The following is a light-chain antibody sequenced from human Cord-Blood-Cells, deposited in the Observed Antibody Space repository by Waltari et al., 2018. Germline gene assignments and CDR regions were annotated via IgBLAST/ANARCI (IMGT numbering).Light chain of an antibody. Sequence: DIQMTQSPSSLSASVGDRVHITCRASQSISSYLNWDQQKPGKAPKLLIYAASSLQSGVPSRFSGSGSGTDFTLTISSLQPEDFATYYCQQSYSTPPWTFGQGTKVEIK. J-gene: IGKJ1*01. CDR3: QQSYSTPPWT. V-gene: IGKV1-39*01. CDR2: AAS. CDR1: QSISSY.